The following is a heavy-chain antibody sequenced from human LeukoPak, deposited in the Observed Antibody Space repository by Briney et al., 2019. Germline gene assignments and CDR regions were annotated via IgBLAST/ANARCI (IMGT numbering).Heavy chain of an antibody. Sequence: ASVKVSCKASGYTFTSYYMHWVRQAPGQGLEWMGIINPSGGSTSYAQKFQGRVTMTRDTSTSTVYMELSSLRSEDTAVYYCARSSRTGDRQGYFDYWGQGTLVTVSS. CDR1: GYTFTSYY. CDR3: ARSSRTGDRQGYFDY. V-gene: IGHV1-46*01. D-gene: IGHD7-27*01. CDR2: INPSGGST. J-gene: IGHJ4*02.